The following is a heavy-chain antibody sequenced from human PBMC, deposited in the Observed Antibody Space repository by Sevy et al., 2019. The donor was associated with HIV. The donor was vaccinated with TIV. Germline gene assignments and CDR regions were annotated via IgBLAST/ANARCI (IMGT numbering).Heavy chain of an antibody. CDR2: INPNSGGT. Sequence: ASVKVSCKASGYTFTGYYMHWVRQTPGQGLEWMGWINPNSGGTNYAQKFQGRVTMTRDTSISTAYMELSRLRSDDTAVYYCARDLYDSSGYYYYYGMDVWGQGTTVTVSS. V-gene: IGHV1-2*02. J-gene: IGHJ6*02. D-gene: IGHD3-22*01. CDR3: ARDLYDSSGYYYYYGMDV. CDR1: GYTFTGYY.